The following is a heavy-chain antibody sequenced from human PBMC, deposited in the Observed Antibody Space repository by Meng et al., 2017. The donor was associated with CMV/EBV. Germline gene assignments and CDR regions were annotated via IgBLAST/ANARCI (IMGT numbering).Heavy chain of an antibody. Sequence: SVKVSCKASGGTFSSYPISWVRQAPGQGLEWMGRIIPILGIANYAQKFQGRVTITADKSTSTAYMELSSLRSEDTAVYYCARGRVPIVVVPAAYNWFDPWGQGTLVTVSS. V-gene: IGHV1-69*04. CDR3: ARGRVPIVVVPAAYNWFDP. CDR2: IIPILGIA. J-gene: IGHJ5*02. D-gene: IGHD2-2*01. CDR1: GGTFSSYP.